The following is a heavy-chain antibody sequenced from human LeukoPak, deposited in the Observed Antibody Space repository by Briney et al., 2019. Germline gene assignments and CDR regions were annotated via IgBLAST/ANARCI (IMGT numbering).Heavy chain of an antibody. CDR3: AKDYDSDLYYFDY. Sequence: GGSLRLSCAASGFTFDGYAMHWVRQAPGKGLEWVSLISWDGGSTYYADSVKGRFTTSRDNSKNSLYLQMNSLRAEDTALYYCAKDYDSDLYYFDYWGQGTLVTVSS. D-gene: IGHD2-21*02. J-gene: IGHJ4*02. CDR2: ISWDGGST. V-gene: IGHV3-43D*03. CDR1: GFTFDGYA.